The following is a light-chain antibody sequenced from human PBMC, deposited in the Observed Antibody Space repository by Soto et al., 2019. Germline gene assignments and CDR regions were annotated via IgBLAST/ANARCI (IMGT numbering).Light chain of an antibody. CDR3: QQYNNWQWT. CDR2: GAS. Sequence: EIVMTQSPATLSVSPGERATLSCRASQSVSSNLAWYQQKPGQAPRLLIYGASTRATGIPARFSGSGSWTEFTLTISGLQSEDFAVYYCQQYNNWQWTFGQGTKVEIK. V-gene: IGKV3-15*01. J-gene: IGKJ1*01. CDR1: QSVSSN.